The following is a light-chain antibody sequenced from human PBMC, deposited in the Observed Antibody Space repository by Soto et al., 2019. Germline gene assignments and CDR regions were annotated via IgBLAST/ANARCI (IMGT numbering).Light chain of an antibody. CDR1: SSDIGGYNH. Sequence: QSALTQPASVSGSPGQSITISCTGTSSDIGGYNHVSWYQQHPGKAPKLMIYEVRNRPSGVSKRFSGSKSGNTASLTISGLQAEDEADYYCNSYTSSSTYVFGTGTKLTVL. CDR2: EVR. V-gene: IGLV2-14*01. CDR3: NSYTSSSTYV. J-gene: IGLJ1*01.